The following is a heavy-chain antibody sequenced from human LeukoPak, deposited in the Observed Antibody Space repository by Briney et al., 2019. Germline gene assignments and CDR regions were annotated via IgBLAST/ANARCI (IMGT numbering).Heavy chain of an antibody. V-gene: IGHV4-39*01. J-gene: IGHJ4*02. CDR2: VYYTGTT. Sequence: SEXXSLTCTVSGDSINRSSYYWGWIRQPPGKGLEWIATVYYTGTTYYNPSLKSRVIISADTSKNQFSLKLSSVTAADTAVYHCVRQAGYFDYWGQGTLVTVSS. CDR1: GDSINRSSYY. CDR3: VRQAGYFDY.